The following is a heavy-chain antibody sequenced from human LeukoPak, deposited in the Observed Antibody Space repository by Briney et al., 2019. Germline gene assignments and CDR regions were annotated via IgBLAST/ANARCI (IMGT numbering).Heavy chain of an antibody. CDR1: GFTFSSYG. J-gene: IGHJ4*02. D-gene: IGHD2-15*01. Sequence: PGGSLRLSCAASGFTFSSYGMHWVRQAPGKGLEWVAVIWYDGSNKDYADSVKGRFTISRDNPKNTVYPEMNSLRVEDTAVYYCARDQRRHCSGGSCLYFDYWGQGTLVTVSS. CDR2: IWYDGSNK. CDR3: ARDQRRHCSGGSCLYFDY. V-gene: IGHV3-33*01.